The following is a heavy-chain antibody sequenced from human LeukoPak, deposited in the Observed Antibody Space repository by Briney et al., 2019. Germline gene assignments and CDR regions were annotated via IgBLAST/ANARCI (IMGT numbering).Heavy chain of an antibody. CDR1: GFTFSSYA. J-gene: IGHJ3*02. CDR3: AKFEVVPDDAFDI. D-gene: IGHD2-2*01. CDR2: ISGSGGST. Sequence: GGSLRLSCAASGFTFSSYAMHWVRQAPGKGLEWVSAISGSGGSTYYADSVKGRFTISRDNSKNTLYLQMNSLRAEDTAVYYCAKFEVVPDDAFDIWGQGTMVTVSS. V-gene: IGHV3-23*01.